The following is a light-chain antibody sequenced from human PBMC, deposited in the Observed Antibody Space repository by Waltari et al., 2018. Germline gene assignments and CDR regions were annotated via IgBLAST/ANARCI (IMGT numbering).Light chain of an antibody. CDR3: MQALQTPYT. J-gene: IGKJ2*01. CDR2: LGS. CDR1: HSLLQSIGDNF. V-gene: IGKV2-28*01. Sequence: DIVMTQSPLSLPVTPGDPASISCRASHSLLQSIGDNFLDWYLQKPGQSPQLRIYLGSNRAAGGADSFSGSGSGTDVTLEISRVEAEDVGVYYCMQALQTPYTFGQGTKLEIK.